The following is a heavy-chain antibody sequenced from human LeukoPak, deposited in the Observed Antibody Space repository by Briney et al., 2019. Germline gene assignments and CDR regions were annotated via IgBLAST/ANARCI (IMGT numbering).Heavy chain of an antibody. Sequence: PGGSLRLSCAASGFTFSSYSMNWVRQAPGKGLEWVSSISGSSSYIYYADSVKGRFTISRDNAKNSLYLQMNSLRAEDTAVYYCARLTVTNHREPLDYWGQGTLVTVSS. CDR2: ISGSSSYI. J-gene: IGHJ4*02. CDR1: GFTFSSYS. D-gene: IGHD4-17*01. V-gene: IGHV3-21*01. CDR3: ARLTVTNHREPLDY.